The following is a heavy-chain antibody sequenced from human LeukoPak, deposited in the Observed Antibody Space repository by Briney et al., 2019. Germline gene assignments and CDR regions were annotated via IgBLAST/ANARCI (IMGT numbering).Heavy chain of an antibody. Sequence: PSETLSLTCAVYGGSFSGYYWSWIRQPPGKGLEWIGEINHSGSTNYNPSLKSRVTISVDTSKNQFSLKLSSVTAADTAVYYCARGRRYCSSTSCYSGGMDVWGQGTTVTVSS. CDR2: INHSGST. V-gene: IGHV4-34*01. CDR1: GGSFSGYY. D-gene: IGHD2-2*01. J-gene: IGHJ6*02. CDR3: ARGRRYCSSTSCYSGGMDV.